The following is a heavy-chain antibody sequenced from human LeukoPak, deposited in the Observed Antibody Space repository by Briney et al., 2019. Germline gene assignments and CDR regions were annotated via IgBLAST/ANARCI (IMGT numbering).Heavy chain of an antibody. V-gene: IGHV4-38-2*02. Sequence: SETLSLTCTVSGYSISSGYYWGWIRQSPGKGLEWIGNIFYSGNTYYNPSLKSRVTISVDTSKNQFSLMVTSVTAADTAVFYCARSINYYASGTNFDCWGQGALVTVSS. D-gene: IGHD3-10*01. CDR1: GYSISSGYY. CDR3: ARSINYYASGTNFDC. J-gene: IGHJ4*02. CDR2: IFYSGNT.